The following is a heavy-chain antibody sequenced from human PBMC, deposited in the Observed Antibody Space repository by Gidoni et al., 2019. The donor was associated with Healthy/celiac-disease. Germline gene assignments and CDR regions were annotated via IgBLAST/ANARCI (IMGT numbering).Heavy chain of an antibody. D-gene: IGHD1-26*01. CDR3: ARMEWELPFDY. J-gene: IGHJ4*02. CDR2: INAGNGNT. CDR1: GYTCTSYA. V-gene: IGHV1-3*01. Sequence: QVQLVQSGAEVKKPGASVTVSCTASGYTCTSYAMHWVRQAPGQRLEWMGWINAGNGNTKYSQKFQGRVTITRDTSASTAYMELSSLRSEDTAVYYCARMEWELPFDYWGQGTLVTVSS.